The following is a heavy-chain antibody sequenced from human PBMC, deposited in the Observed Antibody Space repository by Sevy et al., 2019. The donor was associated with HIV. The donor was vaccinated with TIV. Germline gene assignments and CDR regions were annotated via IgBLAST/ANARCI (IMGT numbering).Heavy chain of an antibody. Sequence: SETLSLTCAVHDGSFSGYYWNWIRQLPGKGLEWIGEINESGITYYNPSLKSRVTISVDTSKKQFSLKLNSVTAADTAVYFCARSPPVVVVPGAPSWFDPWGQRTLVTASS. CDR3: ARSPPVVVVPGAPSWFDP. CDR1: DGSFSGYY. CDR2: INESGIT. D-gene: IGHD2-2*01. V-gene: IGHV4-34*01. J-gene: IGHJ5*02.